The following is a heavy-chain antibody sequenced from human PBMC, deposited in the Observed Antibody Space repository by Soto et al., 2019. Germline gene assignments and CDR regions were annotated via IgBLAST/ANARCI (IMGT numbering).Heavy chain of an antibody. CDR3: AKGDVDTAMGGADY. Sequence: TGGSLRLSCAASGFTFSSYAISWVRQAPGKGLEWVSAISGSGGSTYYADSVKGRFTISRDNSKNTLYLQMNSLRAEDTAVYYCAKGDVDTAMGGADYWGQGTLVTVSS. V-gene: IGHV3-23*01. D-gene: IGHD5-18*01. CDR2: ISGSGGST. CDR1: GFTFSSYA. J-gene: IGHJ4*02.